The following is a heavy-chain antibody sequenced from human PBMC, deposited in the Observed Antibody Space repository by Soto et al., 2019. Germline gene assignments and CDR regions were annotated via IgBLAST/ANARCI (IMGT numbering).Heavy chain of an antibody. J-gene: IGHJ4*02. CDR2: ISGYNGNT. Sequence: QVQLVQSGAEVKKPGASVKVSCKTSGYTFTDYSVTWVRQAPGQGLEWMGWISGYNGNTKYAQNLQGRVTMTTDTPTGKALMDLRALGPNKPPVYFWWGNWVIAAPGTYWGQGTLVAVSS. V-gene: IGHV1-18*04. D-gene: IGHD3-22*01. CDR1: GYTFTDYS. CDR3: WGNWVIAAPGTY.